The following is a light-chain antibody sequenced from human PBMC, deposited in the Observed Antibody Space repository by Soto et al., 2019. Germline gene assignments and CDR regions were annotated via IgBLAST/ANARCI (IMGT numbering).Light chain of an antibody. J-gene: IGKJ1*01. Sequence: DIQMTQSPSNLSGSVGDRVTITCRASQTISSWLAWYQQKPGKAPKLLIYKASTLTSGVPSRFSGSGSGTDFTLTISSLEPEDFAVYYCQQRKFGQGTKVDIK. V-gene: IGKV1-5*03. CDR2: KAS. CDR1: QTISSW. CDR3: QQRK.